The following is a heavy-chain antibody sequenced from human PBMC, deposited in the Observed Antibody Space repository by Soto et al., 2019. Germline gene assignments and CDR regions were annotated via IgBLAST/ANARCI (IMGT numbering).Heavy chain of an antibody. D-gene: IGHD2-8*01. Sequence: SVKVACKASGGTFSSYAISWVRQAPGQGLEWMGGIIPIFVTANYAQKFQGRVTITADESTSTAYMELSSLRSEDTAVYYCARARGILYGDYTKYYYGMDVWGQGTLGTVSS. V-gene: IGHV1-69*13. CDR2: IIPIFVTA. CDR3: ARARGILYGDYTKYYYGMDV. J-gene: IGHJ6*02. CDR1: GGTFSSYA.